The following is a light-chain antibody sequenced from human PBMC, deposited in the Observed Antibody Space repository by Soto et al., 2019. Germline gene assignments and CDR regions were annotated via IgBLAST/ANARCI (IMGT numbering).Light chain of an antibody. Sequence: EIVMTQSPATLSVSPGERATLSCRASQSVSSSLAWYQQKPGQAPRLLIYGASTRATGIPARFSGSGSGTEFPLTISSLQSDDVAVYYCQQYNNWPPYTFGQGTKLEIK. V-gene: IGKV3-15*01. CDR3: QQYNNWPPYT. CDR2: GAS. J-gene: IGKJ2*01. CDR1: QSVSSS.